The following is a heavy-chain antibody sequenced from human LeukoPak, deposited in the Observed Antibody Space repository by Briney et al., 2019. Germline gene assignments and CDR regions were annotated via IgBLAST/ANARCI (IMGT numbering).Heavy chain of an antibody. CDR2: ISSSGTYI. CDR1: AFTFSSYS. CDR3: AKARGSGFQRGDAFDM. V-gene: IGHV3-21*01. D-gene: IGHD6-19*01. J-gene: IGHJ3*02. Sequence: PGGSLRLSCAASAFTFSSYSMNWVRQAPGKGLEWVSSISSSGTYIYYADSVKGRFTISRDNAKNSLYLQMNSLGAEDTALYYCAKARGSGFQRGDAFDMWGQGTRVTVSS.